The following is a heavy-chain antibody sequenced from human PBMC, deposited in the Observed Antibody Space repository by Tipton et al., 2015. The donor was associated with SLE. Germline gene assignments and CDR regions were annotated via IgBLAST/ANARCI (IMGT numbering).Heavy chain of an antibody. D-gene: IGHD1-26*01. CDR3: AREVGRPGFDY. V-gene: IGHV4-31*03. CDR2: SYYSGST. J-gene: IGHJ4*02. CDR1: GGSISSGGYY. Sequence: TLSLTCTVSGGSISSGGYYWSWIRQHPGKGLEWIGYSYYSGSTYYNPSLKSRVTISVDTSKNKFSLKLSSVTAADTAVYYCAREVGRPGFDYWGQGTLVTVSS.